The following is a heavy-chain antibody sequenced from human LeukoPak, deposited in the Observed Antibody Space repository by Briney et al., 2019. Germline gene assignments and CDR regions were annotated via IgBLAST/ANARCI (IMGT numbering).Heavy chain of an antibody. J-gene: IGHJ6*03. V-gene: IGHV3-30*04. Sequence: GGSQRLSCTASGFTFSSYAMHWVRQAPGKGLEWVAVISYDGSNKSYADSVKGRFTISRDNSKNTLYLQMNSLRAEDTAVYYCARGGSSSWGYLYYYMDVWGKGTTVTVSS. CDR3: ARGGSSSWGYLYYYMDV. D-gene: IGHD6-13*01. CDR2: ISYDGSNK. CDR1: GFTFSSYA.